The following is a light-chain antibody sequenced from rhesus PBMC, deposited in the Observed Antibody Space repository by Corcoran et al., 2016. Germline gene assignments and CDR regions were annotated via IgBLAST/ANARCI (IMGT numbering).Light chain of an antibody. CDR1: QTISSY. V-gene: IGKV1-44*01. Sequence: DIQMTQSPSSLSASVGDRVTITRRASQTISSYSAWYQQKPGKVPKLLNYAASSLESGVPSRFSGSGSGTEFTLTLSSLQPEDFATYDCQKHNSHPWAFGQGTKVEIK. CDR3: QKHNSHPWA. J-gene: IGKJ1*01. CDR2: AAS.